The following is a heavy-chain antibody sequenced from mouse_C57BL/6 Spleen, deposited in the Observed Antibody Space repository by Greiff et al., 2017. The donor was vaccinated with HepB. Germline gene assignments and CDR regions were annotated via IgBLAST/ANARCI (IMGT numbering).Heavy chain of an antibody. CDR1: GYTFTDYY. CDR2: INPNNGGT. D-gene: IGHD4-1*01. J-gene: IGHJ1*03. Sequence: EVQLQQSGPELVKPGASVKISCKASGYTFTDYYMNWVKQSHGKSLEWIGDINPNNGGTSYNQKFKGKATLTVDKSSSTAYMELRSLTSEDSAVYYCARRELGRYLDVWGTGTTVTVSS. CDR3: ARRELGRYLDV. V-gene: IGHV1-26*01.